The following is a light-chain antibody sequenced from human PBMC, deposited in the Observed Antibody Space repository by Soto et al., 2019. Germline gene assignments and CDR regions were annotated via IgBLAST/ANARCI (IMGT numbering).Light chain of an antibody. CDR3: HQRNLEPLT. CDR1: QSISTY. Sequence: ENEMSQSPSSLRVTKKKRVTITCRASQSISTYLNWYQKKAGKAPNLLIYDASRLQSGVPSRFSGSGGGSDFTLSVCSVQPEYRPSCLCHQRNLEPLTFGEGTRLE. CDR2: DAS. V-gene: IGKV1-39*01. J-gene: IGKJ5*01.